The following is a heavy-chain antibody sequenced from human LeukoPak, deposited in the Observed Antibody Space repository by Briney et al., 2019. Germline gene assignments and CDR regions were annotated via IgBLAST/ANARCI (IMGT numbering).Heavy chain of an antibody. J-gene: IGHJ4*02. D-gene: IGHD5-12*01. CDR1: GGSISSYY. V-gene: IGHV4-59*08. Sequence: PSETLSLTCTVSGGSISSYYWSWIRQPPGEGLEWIGYIYYSGSTNYNPSLKSRVTISVDTSKNQFSLKLSSVTAADTAVYYCARHLRHSGYSGFDYWRQGTLVTVSP. CDR3: ARHLRHSGYSGFDY. CDR2: IYYSGST.